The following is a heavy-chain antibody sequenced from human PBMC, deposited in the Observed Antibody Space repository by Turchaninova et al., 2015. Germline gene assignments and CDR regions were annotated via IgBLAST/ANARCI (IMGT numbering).Heavy chain of an antibody. CDR3: AKESSIFGVEDIDY. Sequence: QLVESGGGLERPGGSLSIAFAATGVTFSNCGKGLGLHAPGKGLGGVSTISGSSGRKFYADSVKGRFTISRDNSKNTLYLQMSSLRAEDTAVYYCAKESSIFGVEDIDYWGQGTLVTVSS. D-gene: IGHD3-3*01. CDR2: ISGSSGRK. CDR1: GVTFSNCG. J-gene: IGHJ4*02. V-gene: IGHV3-23*04.